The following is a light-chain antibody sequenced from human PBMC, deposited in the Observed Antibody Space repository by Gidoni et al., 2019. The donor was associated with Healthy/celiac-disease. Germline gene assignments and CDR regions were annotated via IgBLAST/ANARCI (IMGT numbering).Light chain of an antibody. CDR3: SSYTSSSTLYVV. Sequence: QSALTQPASVPGSPGQSLTISCTGTSSDVGGYNYVSWYQQHPGKAPKLMIYDVSNRPSGVSNRFSGSKSGNTASLTISGLQAEDEADYYCSSYTSSSTLYVVFGGGTKLTVL. V-gene: IGLV2-14*03. CDR1: SSDVGGYNY. CDR2: DVS. J-gene: IGLJ2*01.